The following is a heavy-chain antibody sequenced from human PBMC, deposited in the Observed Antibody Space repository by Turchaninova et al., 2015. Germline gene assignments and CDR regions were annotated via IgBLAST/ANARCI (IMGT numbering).Heavy chain of an antibody. CDR1: GGSISSSSYY. CDR2: IYYSGST. CDR3: ARDPRDSMPFDY. V-gene: IGHV4-39*07. Sequence: QLQLQESGPGLVKPSETPSLTGPLSGGSISSSSYYWVRIRQPPGKGLEWIGSIYYSGSTYYNPSLKSRVTISIDTSRNQFSLKLSSVTAADTAVYYCARDPRDSMPFDYWGQGTLVTVSS. D-gene: IGHD3-22*01. J-gene: IGHJ4*02.